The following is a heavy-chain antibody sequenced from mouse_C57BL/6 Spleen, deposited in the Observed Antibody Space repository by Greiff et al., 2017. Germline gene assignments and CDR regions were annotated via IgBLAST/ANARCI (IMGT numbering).Heavy chain of an antibody. D-gene: IGHD1-1*01. J-gene: IGHJ2*01. CDR1: GYTFTSYT. Sequence: VQLQESGAELARPGASVKMSCKASGYTFTSYTMHWVKQRPGQGLEWIGYINPSSGYTKYNQKFKDKATLTADKSSSTAYMQLSSLTSEDSAVYYCARGYYYGSGDFDYWGQGTTLTVSS. V-gene: IGHV1-4*01. CDR2: INPSSGYT. CDR3: ARGYYYGSGDFDY.